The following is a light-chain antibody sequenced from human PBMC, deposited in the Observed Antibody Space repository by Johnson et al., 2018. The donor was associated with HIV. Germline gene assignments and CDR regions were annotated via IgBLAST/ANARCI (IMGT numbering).Light chain of an antibody. V-gene: IGLV1-51*01. CDR3: GTWDSSLSAFYV. J-gene: IGLJ1*01. Sequence: QSVLTQPPSVSAAPGQKVTISCSGSSSNIGNNYVSWYQHLPGTAPKLLIYDNDKRPSGIPDRFSGSKSGPSATLGITGLQTGDEADYYCGTWDSSLSAFYVFGTGTQANVL. CDR1: SSNIGNNY. CDR2: DND.